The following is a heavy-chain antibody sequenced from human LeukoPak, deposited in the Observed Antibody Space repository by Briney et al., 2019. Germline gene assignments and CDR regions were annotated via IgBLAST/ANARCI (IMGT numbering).Heavy chain of an antibody. V-gene: IGHV3-23*01. J-gene: IGHJ4*02. CDR2: ISGSGGGT. CDR3: AKGAVAGTYYFDY. Sequence: PGGSLRLSCAASGFTFNNYVMTWVRQAPGKGLEWVSTISGSGGGTYYADSVKGRFTFSRDNSKNMLFLQMNSLRADDTALHYCAKGAVAGTYYFDYWGQGTLVTVSS. D-gene: IGHD6-19*01. CDR1: GFTFNNYV.